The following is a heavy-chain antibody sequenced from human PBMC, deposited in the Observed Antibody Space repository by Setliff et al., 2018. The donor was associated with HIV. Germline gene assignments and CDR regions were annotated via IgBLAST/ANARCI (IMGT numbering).Heavy chain of an antibody. CDR3: ARDGYYNSWSGYGYYYYYMDV. CDR2: INPKSGAT. Sequence: ASVKVSCKASGYSFTGYYVNWVRQAPGQGLEWMGRINPKSGATNLAQKFQGRVTLTRDTSVTTVYMELSSLRSEDTAVYYCARDGYYNSWSGYGYYYYYMDVWGKGTTVTVSS. J-gene: IGHJ6*03. D-gene: IGHD3-3*01. CDR1: GYSFTGYY. V-gene: IGHV1-2*06.